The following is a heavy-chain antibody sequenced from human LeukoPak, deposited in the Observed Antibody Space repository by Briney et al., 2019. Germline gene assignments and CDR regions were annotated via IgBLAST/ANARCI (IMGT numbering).Heavy chain of an antibody. CDR1: GFTFDDYG. D-gene: IGHD4-17*01. V-gene: IGHV3-20*04. CDR2: INWNGGST. Sequence: PGGSLRLSCAASGFTFDDYGLSWVRQAPGKGLEWVSGINWNGGSTGYADSVKGRFTISRDNAKNSLYLQMNSLRAEDTAVYYCASGGPVTTYDFDYWGQGTLVTVSS. CDR3: ASGGPVTTYDFDY. J-gene: IGHJ4*02.